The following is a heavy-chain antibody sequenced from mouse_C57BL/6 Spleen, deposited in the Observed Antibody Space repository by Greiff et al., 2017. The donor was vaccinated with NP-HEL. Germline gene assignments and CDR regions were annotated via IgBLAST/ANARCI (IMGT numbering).Heavy chain of an antibody. CDR2: INPSNGGT. Sequence: VQLQQPGTELVKPGASVKLSCKASGYTFTSYWMHWVKQRPGQGLEWIGNINPSNGGTNYNEKFKSKATLTVDKSSSTAYMQRSSLTSEDSAVYDGARVTTVVATNWDLDVWGTGTTVTVSS. V-gene: IGHV1-53*01. CDR1: GYTFTSYW. D-gene: IGHD1-1*01. J-gene: IGHJ1*03. CDR3: ARVTTVVATNWDLDV.